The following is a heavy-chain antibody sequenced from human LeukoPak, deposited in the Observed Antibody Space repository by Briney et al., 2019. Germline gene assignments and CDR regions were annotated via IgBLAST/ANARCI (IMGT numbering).Heavy chain of an antibody. V-gene: IGHV1-69*13. CDR3: ARAAYCGGDCYTFDY. CDR2: IIPIFGTA. CDR1: GGTFSSYA. D-gene: IGHD2-21*01. Sequence: ASVKVSCKASGGTFSSYAISWVRQAPGQGLEWMGGIIPIFGTANYAQKFQGRVTITADESTSTAYMELSSLRSEDTAVYYCARAAYCGGDCYTFDYWGQGTLATVSS. J-gene: IGHJ4*02.